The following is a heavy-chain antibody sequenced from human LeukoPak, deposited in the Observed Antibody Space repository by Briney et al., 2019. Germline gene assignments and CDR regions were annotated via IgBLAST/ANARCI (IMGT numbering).Heavy chain of an antibody. V-gene: IGHV3-33*01. D-gene: IGHD2-2*01. Sequence: GGSLRLSCAASGXTVNNYGLHWVRQAPGRGLEWVAVVWYDGSNKYYVDSVKGRFTISRDNSKNTLYLQMDSLRAEDTAVYYCARDLKTSFSTPGGYWGQGTLVTVSS. CDR3: ARDLKTSFSTPGGY. CDR1: GXTVNNYG. CDR2: VWYDGSNK. J-gene: IGHJ4*02.